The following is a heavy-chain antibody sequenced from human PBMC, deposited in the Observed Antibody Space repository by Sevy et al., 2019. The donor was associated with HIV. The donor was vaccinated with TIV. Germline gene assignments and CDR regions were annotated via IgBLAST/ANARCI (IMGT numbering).Heavy chain of an antibody. CDR3: ARGWVSGDGYNWDY. D-gene: IGHD5-12*01. J-gene: IGHJ4*02. Sequence: ASVKVSCKASGGTFSSYAISWVRQAPGQGLEWMGGIIPIFGTANYAQTFQGRVTITADKSTSTAYMELSSLRSEDTAVYYCARGWVSGDGYNWDYWGQGTLVTVSS. V-gene: IGHV1-69*06. CDR1: GGTFSSYA. CDR2: IIPIFGTA.